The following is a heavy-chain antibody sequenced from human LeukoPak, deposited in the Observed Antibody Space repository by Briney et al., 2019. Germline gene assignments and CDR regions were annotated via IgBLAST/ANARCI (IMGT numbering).Heavy chain of an antibody. V-gene: IGHV1-2*02. D-gene: IGHD2-2*03. Sequence: GASVKVSCKASGYIFTGCYMHWVRQAPGQGLEWMGWINPNSGDTDYAQKFQGRVTMTRDTSIRTVYMELSSLKSNDTAVYYCTRGRRLDNAPTAPCEYWGQGTLVTVSS. CDR2: INPNSGDT. CDR3: TRGRRLDNAPTAPCEY. J-gene: IGHJ4*02. CDR1: GYIFTGCY.